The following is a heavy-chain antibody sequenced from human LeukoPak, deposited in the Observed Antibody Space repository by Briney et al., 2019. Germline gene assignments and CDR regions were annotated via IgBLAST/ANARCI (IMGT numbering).Heavy chain of an antibody. Sequence: GGSLRLSCAASGLIVSSNYMSWVRQAPGKGLEWVSIIYGDGSTYYADSMKGRFTISRDNSKNTLYLQMNSLRVEDTAVYYCARVIVATNTFDAFDIWGQGTLVTVSS. CDR2: IYGDGST. D-gene: IGHD5-12*01. J-gene: IGHJ3*02. CDR1: GLIVSSNY. V-gene: IGHV3-53*01. CDR3: ARVIVATNTFDAFDI.